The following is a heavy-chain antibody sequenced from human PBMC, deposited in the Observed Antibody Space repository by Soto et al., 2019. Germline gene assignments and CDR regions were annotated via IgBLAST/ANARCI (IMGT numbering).Heavy chain of an antibody. CDR1: GFTFSSYA. D-gene: IGHD6-6*01. V-gene: IGHV3-23*01. J-gene: IGHJ4*02. CDR2: ISGSVGST. Sequence: GGSLRLSCAASGFTFSSYAMSWVRQAPGKGLEWVSAISGSVGSTYYADSVKGRFTISRANSKNTLYLQMTSLRAEETAVYYCAKDRLHISSSDFDYWGKGTLVTVSS. CDR3: AKDRLHISSSDFDY.